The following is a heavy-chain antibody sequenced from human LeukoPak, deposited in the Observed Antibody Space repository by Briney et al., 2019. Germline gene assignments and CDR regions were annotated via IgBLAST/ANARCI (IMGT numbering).Heavy chain of an antibody. J-gene: IGHJ4*02. V-gene: IGHV1-2*06. CDR3: ALNWYYDILTGYLED. Sequence: ASVKVSCKASGHTFTGCYMHWVRQAPGQGLEWMVRINPNSGGTNYAQKFQGRVTMTRDTSISTAYMELSRLRSDDTAVYYCALNWYYDILTGYLEDWGQGTLVTVSS. D-gene: IGHD3-9*01. CDR2: INPNSGGT. CDR1: GHTFTGCY.